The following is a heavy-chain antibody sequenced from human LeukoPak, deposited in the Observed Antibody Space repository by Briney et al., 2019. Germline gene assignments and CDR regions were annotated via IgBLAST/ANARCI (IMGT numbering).Heavy chain of an antibody. CDR2: ISGSGGST. D-gene: IGHD3-10*01. Sequence: GGSLRLSCAASGFTFSSYAMSWVRQAPGKGLEWVSAISGSGGSTYHADSVKGRFTISRDNSKNTLYLQMNSLRAEDTAVYYCAKSGIVFDYYYYYMDVWGKGTTVTVSS. CDR3: AKSGIVFDYYYYYMDV. CDR1: GFTFSSYA. J-gene: IGHJ6*03. V-gene: IGHV3-23*01.